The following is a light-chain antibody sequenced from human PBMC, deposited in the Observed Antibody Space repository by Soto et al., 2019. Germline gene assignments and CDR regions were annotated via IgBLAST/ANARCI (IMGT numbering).Light chain of an antibody. V-gene: IGLV2-8*01. Sequence: QSALTQPPSASGSPGQSVTISCTGTSSDVGAYNYVSWYQQYPGKAPKLMIYEVNKQPSGVPDRFSGSKSGKTASLTVSGLQPEDEADYHCPSYAGSNIWVFGGGTKLTVL. CDR3: PSYAGSNIWV. CDR2: EVN. CDR1: SSDVGAYNY. J-gene: IGLJ3*02.